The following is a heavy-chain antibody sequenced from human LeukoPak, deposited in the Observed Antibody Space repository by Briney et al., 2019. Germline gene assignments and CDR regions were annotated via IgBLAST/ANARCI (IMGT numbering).Heavy chain of an antibody. Sequence: GASVKVSCKASGYTFSGYGISWVRQAPGQGLEWMGWISAYNGNTNYAQKFQGRVTMTRDTSIGTAYMELSRLRSDDTAVYYCARARFDLGPPAMGRHNFFDPWGQGTLVTVSS. J-gene: IGHJ5*02. D-gene: IGHD2-2*01. V-gene: IGHV1-18*01. CDR2: ISAYNGNT. CDR1: GYTFSGYG. CDR3: ARARFDLGPPAMGRHNFFDP.